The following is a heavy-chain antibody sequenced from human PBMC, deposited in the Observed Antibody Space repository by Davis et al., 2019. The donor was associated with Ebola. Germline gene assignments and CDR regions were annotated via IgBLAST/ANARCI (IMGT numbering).Heavy chain of an antibody. CDR3: AREQQLAAYYHGMDV. CDR2: IIYMFGTT. Sequence: SVKVSCKASGGTFSSYAISWVRQAPGQGPEWMGGIIYMFGTTNYAQRFQGRVTITADKSTSTVYKELSSLRSEDTAVYYCAREQQLAAYYHGMDVWGQGTTVTVSS. CDR1: GGTFSSYA. J-gene: IGHJ6*02. V-gene: IGHV1-69*06. D-gene: IGHD6-13*01.